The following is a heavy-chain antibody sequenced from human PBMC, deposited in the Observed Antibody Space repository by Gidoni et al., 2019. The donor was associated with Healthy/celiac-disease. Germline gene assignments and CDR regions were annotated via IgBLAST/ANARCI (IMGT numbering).Heavy chain of an antibody. Sequence: QLPLHASGSGLVKPSPTLSLTCAVPGCSISSGGYSWSWIRQPPGKGEEWIGYIYHRGSTYYNPSRKSRGTISVDRAKNQFSLKLGSVTDADTAVDYCDRGRGGSMVRGGYYFDYWGQGTLVTVSS. D-gene: IGHD3-10*01. J-gene: IGHJ4*02. CDR1: GCSISSGGYS. CDR2: IYHRGST. CDR3: DRGRGGSMVRGGYYFDY. V-gene: IGHV4-30-2*01.